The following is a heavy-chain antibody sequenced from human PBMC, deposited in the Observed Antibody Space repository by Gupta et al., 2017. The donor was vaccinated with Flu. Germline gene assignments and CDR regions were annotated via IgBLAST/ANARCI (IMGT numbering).Heavy chain of an antibody. Sequence: EVQLLESGGGLVQPGGSLRLSCAASGFTFSSYAMSWVRQAPGKGLEWVSAISGSGGSTYYADSVKGRFTISRDNSKNTLFLQMNSLRAEDTAVYYCAKGRYDYGDYVSFGMDVWGQGTTVTVSS. J-gene: IGHJ6*02. CDR1: GFTFSSYA. CDR2: ISGSGGST. V-gene: IGHV3-23*01. CDR3: AKGRYDYGDYVSFGMDV. D-gene: IGHD4-17*01.